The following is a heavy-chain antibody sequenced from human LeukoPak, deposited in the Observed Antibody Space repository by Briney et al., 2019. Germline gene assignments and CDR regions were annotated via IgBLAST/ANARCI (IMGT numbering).Heavy chain of an antibody. CDR2: VSADGTER. J-gene: IGHJ4*02. CDR3: AKGSSAYGHPTSPLFDF. V-gene: IGHV3-30*18. CDR1: GFTFSSFG. D-gene: IGHD3-22*01. Sequence: GGSLRLSCAASGFTFSSFGMHWVRLSPGRGLEWLAVVSADGTERYYADSVKGRFTISRDNSKNTLFLQMSSLRSEDTAVYYCAKGSSAYGHPTSPLFDFWGQGTLVTVSS.